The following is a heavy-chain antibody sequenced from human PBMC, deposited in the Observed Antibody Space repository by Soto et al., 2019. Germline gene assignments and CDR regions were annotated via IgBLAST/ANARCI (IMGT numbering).Heavy chain of an antibody. V-gene: IGHV3-23*01. CDR3: AKTTDGWFSAFEI. D-gene: IGHD6-19*01. J-gene: IGHJ3*02. CDR2: ISGSGSTA. Sequence: LRLSCAASGFVFSSYAMSWVRQAPGKGLEWVSAISGSGSTAYYADSVKGRFIFSRDNPKNTMYLQMNSLRAEDTAVYFCAKTTDGWFSAFEIWGQGTVVTVSS. CDR1: GFVFSSYA.